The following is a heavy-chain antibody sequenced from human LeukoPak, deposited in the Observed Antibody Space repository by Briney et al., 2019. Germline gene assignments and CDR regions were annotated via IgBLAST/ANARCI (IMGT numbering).Heavy chain of an antibody. D-gene: IGHD5/OR15-5a*01. CDR3: ARGRRLDY. Sequence: SETLSLTCAVYGGSFSGYYWSWIRQPPGKGLEWIGEINHSGSTNYNPSLKSRVTISVDTSENQFSLKLSSVTAADTAVYYCARGRRLDYWGQGTLVTVSS. V-gene: IGHV4-34*01. J-gene: IGHJ4*02. CDR2: INHSGST. CDR1: GGSFSGYY.